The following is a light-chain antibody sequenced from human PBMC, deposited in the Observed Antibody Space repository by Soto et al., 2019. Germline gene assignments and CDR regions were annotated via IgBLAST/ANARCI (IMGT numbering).Light chain of an antibody. CDR2: DAS. Sequence: EVELTQSPATLSLSPGERATLSCRASQNVYEYVAWYQQKPGQAPRLLIYDASNRATGIPARFSGSGSGTEFTLTISSLQPEDFATYSCQQTYSPPMYTFGQGT. CDR1: QNVYEY. J-gene: IGKJ2*01. V-gene: IGKV3-11*01. CDR3: QQTYSPPMYT.